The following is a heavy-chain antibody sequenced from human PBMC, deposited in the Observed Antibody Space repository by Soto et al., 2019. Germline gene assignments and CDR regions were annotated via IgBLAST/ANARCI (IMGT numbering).Heavy chain of an antibody. V-gene: IGHV5-51*01. CDR2: IYPGDSDT. CDR3: ARRMATGGYVLGYYYGMDV. D-gene: IGHD5-12*01. CDR1: GYSFTSYW. Sequence: GESLKISCKGSGYSFTSYWIGWVRQMPGKGLEWMGIIYPGDSDTRYSPSFQGQVTISADKSISTAYLQWSSLKASDTAMYYCARRMATGGYVLGYYYGMDVWGQGTTVTVS. J-gene: IGHJ6*02.